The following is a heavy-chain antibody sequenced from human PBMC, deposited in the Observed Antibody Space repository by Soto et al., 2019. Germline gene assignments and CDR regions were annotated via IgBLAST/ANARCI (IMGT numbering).Heavy chain of an antibody. CDR2: LYYGRSA. CDR1: GNSISSYY. J-gene: IGHJ4*02. D-gene: IGHD3-22*01. Sequence: QVQLQESGPGLVKPSETLSLTCAVSGNSISSYYCMWIRQPPGKGLESIGYLYYGRSANYNPSLKSRVTLSVDTSTTQCSLTLSFMPAADTAVYYCALRSMAVVPEYWCQGTLVTVSS. CDR3: ALRSMAVVPEY. V-gene: IGHV4-59*01.